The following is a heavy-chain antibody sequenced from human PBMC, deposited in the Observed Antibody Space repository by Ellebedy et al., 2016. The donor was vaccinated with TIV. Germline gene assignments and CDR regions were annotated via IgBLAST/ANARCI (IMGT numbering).Heavy chain of an antibody. CDR3: ATPLGYCSGGSCPD. D-gene: IGHD2-15*01. CDR1: GGSISSSSYY. J-gene: IGHJ4*02. V-gene: IGHV4-39*07. CDR2: IYYSGST. Sequence: MPSETLSLTCTVSGGSISSSSYYWGWIRQPPGKGLEWTGSIYYSGSTYYNPSLKSRVTISVDTSKNQFSLKLSSVTAADTAVYYCATPLGYCSGGSCPDWGQGTLVTVSS.